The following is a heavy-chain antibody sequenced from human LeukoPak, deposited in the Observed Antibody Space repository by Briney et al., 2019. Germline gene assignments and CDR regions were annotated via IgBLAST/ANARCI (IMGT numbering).Heavy chain of an antibody. CDR3: AVYCSSTSCYSGNWFDP. D-gene: IGHD2-2*01. J-gene: IGHJ5*02. V-gene: IGHV1-8*01. CDR1: GYTFTSYD. Sequence: ASVKVSCKASGYTFTSYDINWVRQAPGQGLEWMGWMNPNSGNTGYAQKFQGRVTMTRNTSISTAYMELSSLRSEDTAVYYCAVYCSSTSCYSGNWFDPWGQGTLVTVSS. CDR2: MNPNSGNT.